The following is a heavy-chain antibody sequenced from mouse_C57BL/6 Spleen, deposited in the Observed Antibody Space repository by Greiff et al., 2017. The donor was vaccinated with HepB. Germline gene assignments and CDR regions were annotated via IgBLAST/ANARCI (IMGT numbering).Heavy chain of an antibody. CDR1: GYAFSSSW. D-gene: IGHD4-1*01. Sequence: VQLKQSGPELVKPGASVKISCKASGYAFSSSWMNWVKQRPGKGLEWIGRIYPGDGDTNYNGKFKGKATLTADKSSSTAYMQLSSLTSEDSAVYFCARGTGVFAYWGQGTLVTVSA. CDR2: IYPGDGDT. CDR3: ARGTGVFAY. V-gene: IGHV1-82*01. J-gene: IGHJ3*01.